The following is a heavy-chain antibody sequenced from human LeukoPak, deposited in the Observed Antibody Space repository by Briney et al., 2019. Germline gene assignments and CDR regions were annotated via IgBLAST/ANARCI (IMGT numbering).Heavy chain of an antibody. Sequence: ASVKVSCKASGGTFSSYAISWVRQAPGQGLEWMGGIIPIFGTANYAQKFQGRVTITADESTSTAYMELSSLRSEDTAVYYCARGAGTGGGYYYYGMDVWGQGTTVTVSS. J-gene: IGHJ6*02. V-gene: IGHV1-69*13. CDR1: GGTFSSYA. CDR2: IIPIFGTA. CDR3: ARGAGTGGGYYYYGMDV. D-gene: IGHD6-19*01.